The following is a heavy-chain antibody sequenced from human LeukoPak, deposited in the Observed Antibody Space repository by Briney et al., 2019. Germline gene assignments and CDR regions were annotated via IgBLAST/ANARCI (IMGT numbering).Heavy chain of an antibody. D-gene: IGHD3-16*02. Sequence: GGSLRLSCAASGFTFSSYIMNWVRQAPGKGLEWVSSISSSSSYIYYADSVKGRFTISRDNAKNSLYLQMNSLRAEDTAVYYCARVATYDYVWGSYLNWFDPWGQGTLVTVSS. V-gene: IGHV3-21*01. CDR2: ISSSSSYI. CDR1: GFTFSSYI. J-gene: IGHJ5*02. CDR3: ARVATYDYVWGSYLNWFDP.